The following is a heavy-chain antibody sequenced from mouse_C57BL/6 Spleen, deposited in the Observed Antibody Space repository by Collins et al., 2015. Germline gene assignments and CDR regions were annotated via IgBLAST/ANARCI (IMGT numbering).Heavy chain of an antibody. D-gene: IGHD2-3*01. J-gene: IGHJ1*03. Sequence: VRQTPEKRLEWVAYISSGGDYIYYADTVKGRFTISRDNARNTLYLQMSSLRSEDTAMYYCTRDDDHYVRYFDVWGTGTTVTVSS. CDR2: ISSGGDYI. CDR3: TRDDDHYVRYFDV. V-gene: IGHV5-9-1*02.